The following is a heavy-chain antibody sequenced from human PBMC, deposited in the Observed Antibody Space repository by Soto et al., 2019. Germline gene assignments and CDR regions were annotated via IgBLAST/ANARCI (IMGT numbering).Heavy chain of an antibody. CDR1: GFSFSDDY. Sequence: QAQLAESGGTLVTPGGSLRLSCAASGFSFSDDYMNWIRQVPGKGLEWVAYISGSSRTIYYADSVKGRFTISRDNAQKSLFLQMNSLRTEDTAVYYCARESYYYAYGMDVWSQGTTVTVSS. CDR2: ISGSSRTI. V-gene: IGHV3-11*01. J-gene: IGHJ6*02. CDR3: ARESYYYAYGMDV.